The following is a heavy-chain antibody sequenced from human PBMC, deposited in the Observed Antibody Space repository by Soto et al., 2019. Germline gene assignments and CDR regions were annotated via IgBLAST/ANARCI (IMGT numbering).Heavy chain of an antibody. CDR2: INAGNGNT. CDR3: ARGVAPYYFDY. D-gene: IGHD2-15*01. CDR1: GYTFTSYA. J-gene: IGHJ4*02. V-gene: IGHV1-3*05. Sequence: QVQLVQSGAEEKKPGASVKVSCKASGYTFTSYAMHWVRQAPGQRLEWMGWINAGNGNTKYSQKFQGRITLTGXTSASTAYMELSSLRSEDTAVYYCARGVAPYYFDYWGQGTLVTVSS.